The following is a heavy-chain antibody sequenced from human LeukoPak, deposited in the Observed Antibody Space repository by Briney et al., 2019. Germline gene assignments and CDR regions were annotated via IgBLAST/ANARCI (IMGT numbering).Heavy chain of an antibody. V-gene: IGHV3-73*01. CDR1: GFTFSGSA. D-gene: IGHD3-22*01. J-gene: IGHJ4*02. Sequence: PGGSLRLSCAASGFTFSGSAMHWVRQASGKGLEWVGRIRSKANSYATAYAASVKGRFTISRDDSKNTAYLQMNSLKTEDTAVYYCTRLWASYYYDSSGSRWGQGTLVTVSS. CDR3: TRLWASYYYDSSGSR. CDR2: IRSKANSYAT.